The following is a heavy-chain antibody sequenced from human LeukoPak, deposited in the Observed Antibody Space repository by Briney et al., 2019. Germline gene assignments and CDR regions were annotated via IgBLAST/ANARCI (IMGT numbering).Heavy chain of an antibody. CDR3: APIGAGY. CDR1: GFAFSTNW. J-gene: IGHJ4*02. Sequence: QPGGSLRLSCAGSGFAFSTNWMHWLRQAPGKGLVWVSRINSDGSSTIYADSAKGRFTISRDNAKNTLYLQMNSLRVEDTAVYYCAPIGAGYWGQGTLVTVSS. D-gene: IGHD4/OR15-4a*01. V-gene: IGHV3-74*01. CDR2: INSDGSST.